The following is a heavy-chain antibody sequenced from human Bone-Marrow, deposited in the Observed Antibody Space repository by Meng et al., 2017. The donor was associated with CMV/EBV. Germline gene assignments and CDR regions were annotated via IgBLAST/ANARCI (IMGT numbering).Heavy chain of an antibody. CDR1: GGSISSGSYY. CDR2: IYTSGST. D-gene: IGHD5-24*01. V-gene: IGHV4-61*02. Sequence: VQLHGSCPRLVKPSQTLSLTCIVAGGSISSGSYYWSWIRQPAGKGLEWIGRIYTSGSTNYNPSLKSRVTISVDTSKNQFSLKLSSVTAADTAVYYCARGSGDGYNLGWFDPWGQGTLVTVSS. CDR3: ARGSGDGYNLGWFDP. J-gene: IGHJ5*02.